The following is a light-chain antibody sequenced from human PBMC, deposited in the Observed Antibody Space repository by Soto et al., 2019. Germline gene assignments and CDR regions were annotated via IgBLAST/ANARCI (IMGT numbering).Light chain of an antibody. V-gene: IGLV2-23*02. CDR2: EVS. Sequence: QSALTQPASVSGSPGQSITISCTGTSSDVGSYNLVSWYQQHPAKAPKLMIYEVSKRPSGVSNRFSGSKSGNTASLTISGIQAEDEADYSFCSYAGSSTVVFGGGTKLTVL. J-gene: IGLJ2*01. CDR3: CSYAGSSTVV. CDR1: SSDVGSYNL.